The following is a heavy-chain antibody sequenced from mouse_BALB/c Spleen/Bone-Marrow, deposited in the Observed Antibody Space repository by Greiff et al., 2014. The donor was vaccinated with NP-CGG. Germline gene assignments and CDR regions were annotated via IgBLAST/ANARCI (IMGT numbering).Heavy chain of an antibody. Sequence: VKLVESGPGLAAPSQSLSITCTVSGFPLTNYGVHWVRQPPGKGLEWLGVIWADGSTNYNSALMPRLSISKDNSKSQVFFKMNSLQTDDTAMYYCARITTATGAMDYWGQGTSVTVSS. J-gene: IGHJ4*01. D-gene: IGHD1-2*01. CDR1: GFPLTNYG. CDR2: IWADGST. V-gene: IGHV2-9*02. CDR3: ARITTATGAMDY.